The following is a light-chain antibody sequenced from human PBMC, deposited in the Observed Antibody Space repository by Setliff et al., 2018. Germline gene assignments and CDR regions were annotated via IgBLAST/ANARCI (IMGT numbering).Light chain of an antibody. CDR3: SSYAGSLYV. J-gene: IGLJ1*01. CDR1: SSDVGGYNY. Sequence: QSVLTQPPSASGSPGQSVTISCTGTSSDVGGYNYVSWYQQHPGKAPKLMIYEVSKRPSGVPDRFSGPKPGNTASLTVSGLQAEDEADYYCSSYAGSLYVFGTGTKVTVL. CDR2: EVS. V-gene: IGLV2-8*01.